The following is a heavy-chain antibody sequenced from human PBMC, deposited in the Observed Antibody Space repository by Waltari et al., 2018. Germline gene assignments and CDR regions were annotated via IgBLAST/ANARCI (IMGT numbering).Heavy chain of an antibody. CDR2: INSGSTTI. V-gene: IGHV3-48*01. CDR1: GSPLSGYS. Sequence: EVQLVESGGGLVQPGGSLRLACASSGSPLSGYSLNWVRQAPGKGPEWISYINSGSTTISYADSVRGRFTISRDNAKSFLYLDLFSLRAEDTAVYYCVRDPYHDPSGYPGYWGQGTLVTVSS. CDR3: VRDPYHDPSGYPGY. J-gene: IGHJ4*02. D-gene: IGHD3-22*01.